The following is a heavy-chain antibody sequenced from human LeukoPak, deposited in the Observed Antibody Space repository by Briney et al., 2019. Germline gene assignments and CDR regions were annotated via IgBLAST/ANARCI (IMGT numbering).Heavy chain of an antibody. J-gene: IGHJ5*02. D-gene: IGHD2-15*01. CDR3: ATGGYTTWFDP. CDR1: GFTFTSYS. Sequence: PGGSLRLSCAASGFTFTSYSMSWVRQSPGKGLERVSNIRTNGRDTYYADAVKGRFTISRDNSKNTLYLEMNSLRAEDTAAYYCATGGYTTWFDPWGQGTLVTVSS. V-gene: IGHV3-23*01. CDR2: IRTNGRDT.